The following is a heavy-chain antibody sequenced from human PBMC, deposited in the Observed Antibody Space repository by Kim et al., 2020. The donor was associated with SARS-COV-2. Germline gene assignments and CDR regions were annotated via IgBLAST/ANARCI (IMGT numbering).Heavy chain of an antibody. CDR1: GGSISSSSYY. D-gene: IGHD3-10*01. CDR3: ARAFSVRGVITGGMDV. V-gene: IGHV4-39*01. Sequence: SETLSLTCTVSGGSISSSSYYWGWIRQPPGKGLEWIGSIYYSGSTYYNPSLKSRVTISVDTSKNQFSLKLSSVTAADTAVYYCARAFSVRGVITGGMDVWGQGTTVTVSS. J-gene: IGHJ6*02. CDR2: IYYSGST.